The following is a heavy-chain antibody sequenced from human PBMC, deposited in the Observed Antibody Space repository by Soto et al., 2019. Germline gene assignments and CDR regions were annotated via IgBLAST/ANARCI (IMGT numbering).Heavy chain of an antibody. V-gene: IGHV3-48*03. CDR2: ISSSGSTI. J-gene: IGHJ3*02. CDR3: ARAQWELPQDI. Sequence: GGSLRLSCAASGFTFSSYEMNWVRQAPGKGLEWVSYISSSGSTIYYADSVKGRFTISRDNAKNSLYLQMNSLRAEDTAVYYCARAQWELPQDIWGQGTMVTVSS. CDR1: GFTFSSYE. D-gene: IGHD1-26*01.